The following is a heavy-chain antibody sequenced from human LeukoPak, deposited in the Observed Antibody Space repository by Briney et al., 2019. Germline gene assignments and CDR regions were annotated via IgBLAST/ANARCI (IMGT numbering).Heavy chain of an antibody. CDR3: TTERFLEWDNWFDP. J-gene: IGHJ5*02. V-gene: IGHV3-74*01. CDR2: INSDGSST. Sequence: QPGGSLRLSCAASGFTFSSYWMHWVRQAPGKGLVWVSHINSDGSSTSYADSVKGRFTISRDNAKNTLYLQMNSLKTEDTAVYYCTTERFLEWDNWFDPWGQGTLVTVSS. D-gene: IGHD3-3*01. CDR1: GFTFSSYW.